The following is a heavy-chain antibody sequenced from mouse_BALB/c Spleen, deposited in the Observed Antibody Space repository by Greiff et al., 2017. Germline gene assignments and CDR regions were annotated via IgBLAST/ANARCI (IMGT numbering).Heavy chain of an antibody. J-gene: IGHJ3*01. CDR3: ARQEVRPWFAY. V-gene: IGHV5-6*01. D-gene: IGHD2-14*01. CDR1: GFTFSSYG. Sequence: DVQLVESGGDLVKPGGSLKLSCAASGFTFSSYGMSWVRQTPDKRLEWVATISSGGSYTYYPDSVKGRFTISRDNAKNTLYLQMSSLKSEVTAMYYCARQEVRPWFAYWGQGTLVTVSA. CDR2: ISSGGSYT.